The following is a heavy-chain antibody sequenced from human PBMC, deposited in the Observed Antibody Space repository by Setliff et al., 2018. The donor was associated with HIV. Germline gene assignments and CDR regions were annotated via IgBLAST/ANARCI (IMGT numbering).Heavy chain of an antibody. Sequence: SETLSLTCTVSGGSISSYYWGWIRQPPGKGLQWIGSIYYRGSTYYNPSLKSRVTISVDTSKNQFSLKLRSVTAADTALYYCARGRYRSRWYASDHYYIDVWGKGTTVTVSS. V-gene: IGHV4-39*01. D-gene: IGHD6-13*01. CDR1: GGSISSYY. CDR3: ARGRYRSRWYASDHYYIDV. J-gene: IGHJ6*03. CDR2: IYYRGST.